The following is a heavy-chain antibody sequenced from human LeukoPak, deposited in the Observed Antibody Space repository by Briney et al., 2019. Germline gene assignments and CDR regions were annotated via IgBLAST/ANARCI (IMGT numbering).Heavy chain of an antibody. V-gene: IGHV3-9*01. J-gene: IGHJ4*02. D-gene: IGHD3-22*01. Sequence: PGGSLRLSCAASGFTFDDYAMHWVRQAPGKGMEWVSGISWNSGDIVYVDSVKGRFTISRHNAKNSLYLQMNSLRAEDTALYYCAKDKRLYDSSVSFDYWGQGTLVTVSS. CDR3: AKDKRLYDSSVSFDY. CDR2: ISWNSGDI. CDR1: GFTFDDYA.